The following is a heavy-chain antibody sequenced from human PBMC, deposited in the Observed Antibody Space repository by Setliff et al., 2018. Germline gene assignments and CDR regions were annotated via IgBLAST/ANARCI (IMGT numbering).Heavy chain of an antibody. CDR2: IYYSGST. D-gene: IGHD2-15*01. J-gene: IGHJ3*02. CDR3: VREYDGNCDDAFDI. Sequence: SETLSLTCTVSGGSISSYYWSWIRQPPGKGLEWIGYIYYSGSTSNNPSLKSRVTMSVDTSKNQFSLKLSSVTAADTAMYYCVREYDGNCDDAFDIWGQGTMVTVSS. CDR1: GGSISSYY. V-gene: IGHV4-59*01.